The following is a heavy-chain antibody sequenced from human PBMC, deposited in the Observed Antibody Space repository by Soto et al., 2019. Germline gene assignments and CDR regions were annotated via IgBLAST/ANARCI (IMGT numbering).Heavy chain of an antibody. Sequence: LSLTCTVSGGSISSGDYYWSWIRQPPGKGLEWIGYIYYSGSTYYNPSLKSRVTISVDTSKNQFSLKLSSVTAADTAVYYCAREDLNYYDSSGYFYWGQGTLVTVSS. D-gene: IGHD3-22*01. J-gene: IGHJ4*02. V-gene: IGHV4-30-4*01. CDR3: AREDLNYYDSSGYFY. CDR2: IYYSGST. CDR1: GGSISSGDYY.